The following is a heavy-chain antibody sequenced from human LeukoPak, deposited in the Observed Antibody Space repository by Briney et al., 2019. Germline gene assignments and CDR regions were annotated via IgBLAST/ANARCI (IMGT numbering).Heavy chain of an antibody. V-gene: IGHV3-53*01. Sequence: GGSLRLSCAASGSTVSTIYMTWVRQAPGKGLEWVSILYSSGSGYYADSVKGRFTISRDNSKNTLYLQLNTLRTEDTAVYYCAKGRGSYLRAGLDYWGQGTLVTVYS. CDR2: LYSSGSG. CDR1: GSTVSTIY. CDR3: AKGRGSYLRAGLDY. D-gene: IGHD1-26*01. J-gene: IGHJ4*02.